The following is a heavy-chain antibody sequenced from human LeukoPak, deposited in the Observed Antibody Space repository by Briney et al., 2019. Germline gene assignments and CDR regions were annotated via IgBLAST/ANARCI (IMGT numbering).Heavy chain of an antibody. CDR2: IYYSGST. V-gene: IGHV4-59*08. D-gene: IGHD4-17*01. Sequence: SETLSLTCTVSGGSISNYYWSWIRQPPEKGLEWIGYIYYSGSTNYNPSLKGRVTISVDTSKNQFSLKLTSVTAADTAVYYCARSYGDYITGAYAFDVWGQGTMVTVSS. J-gene: IGHJ3*01. CDR3: ARSYGDYITGAYAFDV. CDR1: GGSISNYY.